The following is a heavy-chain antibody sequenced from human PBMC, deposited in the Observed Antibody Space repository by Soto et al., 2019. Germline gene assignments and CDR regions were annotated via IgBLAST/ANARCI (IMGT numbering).Heavy chain of an antibody. V-gene: IGHV4-31*03. J-gene: IGHJ4*02. CDR3: ATLGGDYVLF. D-gene: IGHD4-17*01. CDR1: GDSVSSGGYY. Sequence: PSETLSLTCTVSGDSVSSGGYYWSWIRQHPGKGLEWIGYIYDSGSTYYSPSLQSRVTISIDTSKNQFSLNLSSVTAADTAVYYCATLGGDYVLFWGQGTLVTVSS. CDR2: IYDSGST.